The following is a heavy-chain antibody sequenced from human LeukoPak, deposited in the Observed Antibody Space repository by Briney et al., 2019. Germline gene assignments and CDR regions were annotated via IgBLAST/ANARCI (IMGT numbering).Heavy chain of an antibody. J-gene: IGHJ4*02. CDR1: GGSFSGYY. V-gene: IGHV4-34*01. CDR2: INHSGST. CDR3: ACFEVATVTTPRYFDY. Sequence: PSETLSLTCAVYGGSFSGYYWSWIRQPPGKGLEWIGEINHSGSTNYNPSLKSRVTISVDTSKNQFSLKLSSVTAADTAVYYCACFEVATVTTPRYFDYWGQGTLVTVSS. D-gene: IGHD4-17*01.